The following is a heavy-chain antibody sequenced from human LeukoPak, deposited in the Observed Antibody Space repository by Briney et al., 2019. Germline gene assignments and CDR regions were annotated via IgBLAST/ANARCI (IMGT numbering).Heavy chain of an antibody. V-gene: IGHV3-48*04. CDR1: GFAFISTS. CDR3: AKASWVSNADAAL. J-gene: IGHJ4*02. D-gene: IGHD1-1*01. CDR2: SSTVTGNI. Sequence: GGSLRLSCAASGFAFISTSIHWVRQAPGKGLEWLSYSSTVTGNIYYADSVKGRFTISRDNAKSSLYLQMSNLRVEDTAVYYCAKASWVSNADAALWGQGTLVTVSS.